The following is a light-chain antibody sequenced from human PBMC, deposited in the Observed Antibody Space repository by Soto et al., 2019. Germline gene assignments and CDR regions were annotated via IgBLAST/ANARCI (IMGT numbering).Light chain of an antibody. CDR1: SSDVGAYNY. J-gene: IGLJ1*01. Sequence: QSALTQPASVSGYPGQSITISCTGTSSDVGAYNYVSWYQQHPGKVPKLMIYDVSDRPSGVSNRFSGSKSGNTASLTISGLQAEDEADYYCSSFTRSNSYVFGTGTKVTVL. CDR3: SSFTRSNSYV. V-gene: IGLV2-14*03. CDR2: DVS.